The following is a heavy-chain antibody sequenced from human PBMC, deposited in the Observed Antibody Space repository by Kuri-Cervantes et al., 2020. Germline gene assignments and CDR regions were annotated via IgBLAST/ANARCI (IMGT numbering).Heavy chain of an antibody. J-gene: IGHJ6*03. CDR2: INHSGST. V-gene: IGHV4-34*01. Sequence: CAVYGGSFSDYYWSWIRQPPGKGLEWIGEINHSGSTNYNPSLKSRVTISVDTSKNQFSLKLSSVTAADTAVYYCARGDYYYYYYMDVWGKGTSVTVSS. CDR3: ARGDYYYYYYMDV. CDR1: GGSFSDYY.